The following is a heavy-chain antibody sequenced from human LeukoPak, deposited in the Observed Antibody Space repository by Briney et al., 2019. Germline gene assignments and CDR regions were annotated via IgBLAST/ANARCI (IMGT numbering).Heavy chain of an antibody. CDR1: GFTFSSYG. CDR2: IRYDGSNK. CDR3: AKDLLWFGELFPFDY. J-gene: IGHJ4*02. V-gene: IGHV3-30*02. Sequence: PGGSLRLSCAASGFTFSSYGMHWVRQAPGKGLEWVAFIRYDGSNKYYADSVKGRFTISRDNSKNTLYLQMNSLRAEDTAVYYCAKDLLWFGELFPFDYWGQGTLVTVSS. D-gene: IGHD3-10*01.